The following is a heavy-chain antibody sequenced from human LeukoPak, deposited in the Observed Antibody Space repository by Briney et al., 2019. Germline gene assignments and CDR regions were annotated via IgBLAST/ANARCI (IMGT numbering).Heavy chain of an antibody. CDR1: GFTFSDYA. CDR2: ISYNGRDK. Sequence: GGSLRLSCAASGFTFSDYAMHWVRQAPGKGLDWVAFISYNGRDKSYADFVKGRFTISRDNSKNTLYLQMNSLRGEDTTVYYCAREGLGLDFWGQGTLVTVSS. D-gene: IGHD3/OR15-3a*01. V-gene: IGHV3-30*04. J-gene: IGHJ4*02. CDR3: AREGLGLDF.